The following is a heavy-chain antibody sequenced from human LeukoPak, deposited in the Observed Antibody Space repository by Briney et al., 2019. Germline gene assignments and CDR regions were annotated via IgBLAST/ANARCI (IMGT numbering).Heavy chain of an antibody. CDR1: GGSISSSNW. Sequence: SGTLSLTCAVSGGSISSSNWWSWVRPPPGEGLEWIGEIYHSGSTNYNPSLKSRVTISVDKSKNQFSLKLSSVTAADTAVYYCARGPCSGGSCYYDYWGQGTLVTVSS. D-gene: IGHD2-15*01. V-gene: IGHV4-4*02. CDR3: ARGPCSGGSCYYDY. J-gene: IGHJ4*02. CDR2: IYHSGST.